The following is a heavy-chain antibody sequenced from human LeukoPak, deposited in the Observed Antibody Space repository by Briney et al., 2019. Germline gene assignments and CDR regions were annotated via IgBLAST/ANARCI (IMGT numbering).Heavy chain of an antibody. CDR1: GFTFSSYE. J-gene: IGHJ4*02. Sequence: GGSLRPSCAASGFTFSSYEMNWVRQAPGKGLEWVSYISSSGSTIYYADSVKGRFTISRDNAKNSLYLQMNSLRAEDTAVYYCARVRGVTPDYWGQGTLVTVSS. V-gene: IGHV3-48*03. CDR3: ARVRGVTPDY. CDR2: ISSSGSTI. D-gene: IGHD3-10*01.